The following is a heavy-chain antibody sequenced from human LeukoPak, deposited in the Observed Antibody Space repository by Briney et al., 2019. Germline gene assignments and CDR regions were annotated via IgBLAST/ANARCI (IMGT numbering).Heavy chain of an antibody. CDR1: GGSFSGYY. CDR3: ASRSYGGFDY. Sequence: PSETLSLTCAVYGGSFSGYYWSWIRQPPGKGLEWIGEINHSGSTNYNPSLKSRVTISVDTSKNQFSLKLSSVTAADTAVYYCASRSYGGFDYWGQGTLVTVSS. J-gene: IGHJ4*02. D-gene: IGHD5-18*01. V-gene: IGHV4-34*01. CDR2: INHSGST.